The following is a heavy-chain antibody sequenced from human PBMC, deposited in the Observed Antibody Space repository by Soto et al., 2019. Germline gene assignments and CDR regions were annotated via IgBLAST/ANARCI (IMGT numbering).Heavy chain of an antibody. CDR3: ARQYDSSGYYETSFDY. V-gene: IGHV5-51*01. Sequence: GESLKISCNGSGYSFTSYWIGWVRQMPGKGLEWMGIIYPGDSDTRYSPSFQGQVTISADKSISTAYLQWSSLKASDTAMYYCARQYDSSGYYETSFDYWGQGTLVTVSS. J-gene: IGHJ4*02. D-gene: IGHD3-22*01. CDR1: GYSFTSYW. CDR2: IYPGDSDT.